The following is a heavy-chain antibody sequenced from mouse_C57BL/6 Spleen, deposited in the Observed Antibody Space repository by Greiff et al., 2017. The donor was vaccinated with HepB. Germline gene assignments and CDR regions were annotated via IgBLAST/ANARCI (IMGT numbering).Heavy chain of an antibody. J-gene: IGHJ1*03. CDR1: GFTFSSSS. V-gene: IGHV5-9-1*02. CDR3: TRTYYGNRNWYFDV. Sequence: EVQLVESGEGLVKPGGSLKLSCAASGFTFSSSSMSWVRQTPEKRLEWVAYISSGGDYIYYADTVKGRFTISRDNARNTLYLQMSSLKSEDTAMYYCTRTYYGNRNWYFDVWGTGTTVTVSS. CDR2: ISSGGDYI. D-gene: IGHD2-10*01.